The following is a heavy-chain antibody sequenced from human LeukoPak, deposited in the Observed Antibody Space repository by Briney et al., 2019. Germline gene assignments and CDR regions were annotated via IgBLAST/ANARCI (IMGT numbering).Heavy chain of an antibody. Sequence: GGSLRLSCAASGFTFSTYGMHWVRQAPGKGLEWVAVISDDGRNKYYPDSVKGRFTISRDNSRNTLYLQINSLRAEDTAMYYCARDSVGADAFDIWGQGTMVTVSS. J-gene: IGHJ3*02. CDR2: ISDDGRNK. V-gene: IGHV3-30*03. CDR3: ARDSVGADAFDI. CDR1: GFTFSTYG. D-gene: IGHD1-26*01.